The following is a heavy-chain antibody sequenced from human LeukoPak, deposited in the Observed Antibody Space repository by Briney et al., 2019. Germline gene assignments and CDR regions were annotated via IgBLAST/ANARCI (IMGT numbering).Heavy chain of an antibody. CDR3: ARGSWSAADTNIDY. CDR1: GFTLSAYW. D-gene: IGHD6-13*01. Sequence: PGGSLRLSCAASGFTLSAYWMHWVRQGPGKGLVWVSCINSDGGRTTYADSVKGRFTISRDNAKNTLYLQMNTLRVEDTAVYYCARGSWSAADTNIDYWGQGTLVTVPS. J-gene: IGHJ4*02. CDR2: INSDGGRT. V-gene: IGHV3-74*01.